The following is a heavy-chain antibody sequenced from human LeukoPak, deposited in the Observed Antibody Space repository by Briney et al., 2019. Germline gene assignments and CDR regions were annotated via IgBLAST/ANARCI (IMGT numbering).Heavy chain of an antibody. J-gene: IGHJ4*02. V-gene: IGHV3-53*01. CDR3: ARGEGLFDY. CDR1: GFTVSSNY. Sequence: GGSLRPSCAASGFTVSSNYMSWVRQAPGKGLEWVSVIYSGGRTKYADSVKGRFTISRDNSKNTLYLQMNSLRAEDTAVYYCARGEGLFDYWGQGTLVTVSS. CDR2: IYSGGRT.